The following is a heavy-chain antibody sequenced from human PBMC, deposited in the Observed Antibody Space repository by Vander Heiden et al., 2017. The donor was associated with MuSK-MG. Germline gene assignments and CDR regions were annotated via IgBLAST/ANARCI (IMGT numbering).Heavy chain of an antibody. Sequence: ETLSLTCAVYGGSFSGYYWSWIRQPPGKGLEWIGEINHSGSTNYNPSLKSRVTISVDTSKNQFSLKLSSVTAADTAVYYCARGRKHIAANDFFDYWGQGTMVTVYS. CDR3: ARGRKHIAANDFFDY. D-gene: IGHD6-13*01. J-gene: IGHJ4*02. CDR2: INHSGST. V-gene: IGHV4-34*01. CDR1: GGSFSGYY.